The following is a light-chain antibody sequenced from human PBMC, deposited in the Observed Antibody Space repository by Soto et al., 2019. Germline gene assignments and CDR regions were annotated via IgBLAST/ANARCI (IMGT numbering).Light chain of an antibody. J-gene: IGLJ1*01. CDR1: SSNIGAGYD. CDR2: GNN. V-gene: IGLV1-40*01. Sequence: QSVLTQPPLVSGAPGQRVTISCTGSSSNIGAGYDVHWYQQLPGTAPKLLIYGNNNRPSGVPDRFSGSKSGTSASLAITGLQAEDEADYYCQSYDSSLSVLYVFGTGTKVTVL. CDR3: QSYDSSLSVLYV.